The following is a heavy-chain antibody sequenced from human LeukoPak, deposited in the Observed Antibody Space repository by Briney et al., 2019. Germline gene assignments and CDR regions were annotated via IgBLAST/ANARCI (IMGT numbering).Heavy chain of an antibody. D-gene: IGHD6-13*01. CDR2: ISGSGGSI. CDR1: GFTFSSYA. Sequence: GGSLRLSCAASGFTFSSYAMSWVRQAPGKGLEWVSAISGSGGSIYYADSVKGRFTISRDNSKNTLYLQMNSLRAEDTAVYYCAKVRYQSADSSSWYYFDYWGQGTLVTVSS. V-gene: IGHV3-23*01. J-gene: IGHJ4*02. CDR3: AKVRYQSADSSSWYYFDY.